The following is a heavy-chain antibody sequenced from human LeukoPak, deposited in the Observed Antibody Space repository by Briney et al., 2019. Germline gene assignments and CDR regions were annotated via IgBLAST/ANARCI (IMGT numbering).Heavy chain of an antibody. Sequence: GGSLRLSCAASGFTFSNAWMSWVRQAPGKGLEWVGRIKSKTDGGTTDYAAPAKGIFTISRDDSKNTLYLQMNSLKPEDTAVYYCTTDLPLDYGDYSGPATYHFDYWGQGTLVTVSS. J-gene: IGHJ4*02. D-gene: IGHD4-17*01. V-gene: IGHV3-15*01. CDR1: GFTFSNAW. CDR3: TTDLPLDYGDYSGPATYHFDY. CDR2: IKSKTDGGTT.